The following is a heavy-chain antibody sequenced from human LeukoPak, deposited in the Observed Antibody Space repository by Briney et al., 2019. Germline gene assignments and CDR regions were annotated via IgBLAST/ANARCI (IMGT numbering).Heavy chain of an antibody. D-gene: IGHD5-12*01. V-gene: IGHV1-2*02. CDR2: INPNSGGT. CDR3: ARAALSGYDQGFPRVFFDY. Sequence: ASVKVSCKASGYTFTGYYMHWVRQAPGQGLEWMGWINPNSGGTNYAQKFQGRVTMTRDTSISTAYMELSRLRSDDTAVYYCARAALSGYDQGFPRVFFDYWGQGTLVTVSS. J-gene: IGHJ4*02. CDR1: GYTFTGYY.